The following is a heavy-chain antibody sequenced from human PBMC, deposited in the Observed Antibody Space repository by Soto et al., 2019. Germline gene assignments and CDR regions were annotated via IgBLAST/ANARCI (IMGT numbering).Heavy chain of an antibody. CDR1: GYTFTSYG. CDR2: INPNSGGT. D-gene: IGHD1-7*01. J-gene: IGHJ4*02. CDR3: ARVRGQTGTIDY. Sequence: ASVKVSCKASGYTFTSYGISWVRQAPGQGLEWMGWINPNSGGTNYAQKFQGWVTMTRDTSISTAYMELSRLRSDDTAVYYCARVRGQTGTIDYWGQGTLVTVSS. V-gene: IGHV1-2*04.